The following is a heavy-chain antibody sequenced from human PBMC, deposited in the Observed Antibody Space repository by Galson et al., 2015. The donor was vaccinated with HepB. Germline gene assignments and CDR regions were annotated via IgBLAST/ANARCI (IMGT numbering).Heavy chain of an antibody. D-gene: IGHD3-16*01. V-gene: IGHV3-9*01. CDR1: GFTFDDYA. CDR2: INWDGVLI. CDR3: ARAPKGWGPSDY. Sequence: SLRLSCAASGFTFDDYAIHWVRQVPGKGLEWVSGINWDGVLINYPDSVNGRFTVSRDNVKNCLYLQMNDLRPEDTALYFCARAPKGWGPSDYWGQGTLVTDSS. J-gene: IGHJ4*02.